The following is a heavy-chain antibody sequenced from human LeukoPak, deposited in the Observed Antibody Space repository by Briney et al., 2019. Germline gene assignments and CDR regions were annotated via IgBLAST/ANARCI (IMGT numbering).Heavy chain of an antibody. CDR2: MYPNSADT. CDR1: GYTFTSNN. V-gene: IGHV1-8*01. Sequence: ASVKVSCKASGYTFTSNNINWVRQAPGQGLEWMGWMYPNSADTAYAQKFQGRVAMTRDTSISTAYMELSSLRSEDTAVYYCARADTSGWFVDYWGQGTLVTVSS. J-gene: IGHJ4*02. CDR3: ARADTSGWFVDY. D-gene: IGHD6-19*01.